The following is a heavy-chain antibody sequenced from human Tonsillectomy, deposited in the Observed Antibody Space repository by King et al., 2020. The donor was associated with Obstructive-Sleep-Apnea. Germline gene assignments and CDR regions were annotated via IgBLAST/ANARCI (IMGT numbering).Heavy chain of an antibody. D-gene: IGHD3-3*01. Sequence: VQLVESGAEVKKPGESLKISCKGSGYSFTSYWIAWVRQMPGKGLEWMGIIYPGDSDTRYSPSFQGQVTISADKSISTAYLQWSSLKASDTAKYYCARPGHDFRSGYSYGGFDYWGQGTLVTVSS. CDR3: ARPGHDFRSGYSYGGFDY. J-gene: IGHJ4*02. CDR2: IYPGDSDT. V-gene: IGHV5-51*01. CDR1: GYSFTSYW.